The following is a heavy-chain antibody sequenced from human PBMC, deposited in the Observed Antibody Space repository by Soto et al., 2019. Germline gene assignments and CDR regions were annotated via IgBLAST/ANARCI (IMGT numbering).Heavy chain of an antibody. D-gene: IGHD4-17*01. J-gene: IGHJ5*02. CDR3: GRGAYGTHH. V-gene: IGHV1-8*01. CDR1: GYTFTSYD. Sequence: QVQLVQSGAEVKKPGASVKVSCKASGYTFTSYDINWVRQATGQGLEWMGWMNPNSGNTGYAQKSRGRVPTTGTPPIKTLYRGSSSQRSEDTAVFSCGRGAYGTHHWGQGTLVTVPS. CDR2: MNPNSGNT.